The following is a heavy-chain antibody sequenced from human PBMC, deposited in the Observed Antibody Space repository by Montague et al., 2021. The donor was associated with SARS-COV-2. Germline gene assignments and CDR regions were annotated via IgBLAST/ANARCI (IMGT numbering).Heavy chain of an antibody. V-gene: IGHV4-39*01. CDR1: GDSISTSTFY. Sequence: SETLSLTCSVSGDSISTSTFYSGWIRQSPGKGLEWIGTISYNGRTFYNPSLRSRLTISVDPSENQFSLKLNSVTAADTAVYYCTRLALLVAGGIGCFDPWGQGTLVTVSS. D-gene: IGHD1-1*01. J-gene: IGHJ5*02. CDR3: TRLALLVAGGIGCFDP. CDR2: ISYNGRT.